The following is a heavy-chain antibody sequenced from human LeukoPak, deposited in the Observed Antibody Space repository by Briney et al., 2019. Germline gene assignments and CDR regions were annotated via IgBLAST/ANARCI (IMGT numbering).Heavy chain of an antibody. J-gene: IGHJ4*02. CDR1: GFTFRGSW. CDR2: IKKEGTDK. CDR3: ATWNSDWEFAY. D-gene: IGHD1/OR15-1a*01. Sequence: PGGALRLSYAASGFTFRGSWRTWVRQAPGKEMEWVAHIKKEGTDKYYVDSVTGRFTISRDNTKNSLYLQMSSLRAEDTAVYYCATWNSDWEFAYWGQGTLVS. V-gene: IGHV3-7*05.